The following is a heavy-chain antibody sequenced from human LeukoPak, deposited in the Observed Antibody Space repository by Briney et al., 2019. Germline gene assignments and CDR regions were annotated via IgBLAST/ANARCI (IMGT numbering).Heavy chain of an antibody. Sequence: GRSLRLSCAASRFTLSSYGMHWVRPAPGKGVEWVAVISYDGSNKYYADSVKGRFTISRDNSKNTLYLQVNSLRAEDTAVYYCTKGGVVLTILDYWGQGTLVTVSS. CDR2: ISYDGSNK. CDR3: TKGGVVLTILDY. V-gene: IGHV3-30*18. J-gene: IGHJ4*02. CDR1: RFTLSSYG. D-gene: IGHD3-9*01.